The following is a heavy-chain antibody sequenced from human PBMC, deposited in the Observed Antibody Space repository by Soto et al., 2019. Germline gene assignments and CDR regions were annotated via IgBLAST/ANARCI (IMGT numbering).Heavy chain of an antibody. Sequence: GGSLRLSCTASGFTFRNYDMHWVRQAPGKGLEWVAGISYDGRHIYYGVSVKGRFTISRDNSKNTVYLQTNSLGAEDTALYFCANGRYADHAEYENWGQGTLVTVPS. J-gene: IGHJ4*02. CDR2: ISYDGRHI. CDR3: ANGRYADHAEYEN. D-gene: IGHD6-6*01. CDR1: GFTFRNYD. V-gene: IGHV3-30*18.